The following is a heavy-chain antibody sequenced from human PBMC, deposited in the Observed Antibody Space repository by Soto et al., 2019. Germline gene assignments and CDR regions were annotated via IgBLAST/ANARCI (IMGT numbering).Heavy chain of an antibody. Sequence: PGESLKISCKGSGYSFTSYWIGWVRQMPGKGLEWMGIIYPGDSDTRYSPSFQGQVTISADKSISTAYLQWSSLKASDTAMYYCARLEGDVPPVLYYYYGMDVWGQGTTVTVSS. CDR3: ARLEGDVPPVLYYYYGMDV. CDR1: GYSFTSYW. V-gene: IGHV5-51*01. CDR2: IYPGDSDT. J-gene: IGHJ6*02. D-gene: IGHD2-21*01.